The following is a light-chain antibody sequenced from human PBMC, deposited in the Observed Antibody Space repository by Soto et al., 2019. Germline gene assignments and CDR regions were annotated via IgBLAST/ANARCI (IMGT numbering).Light chain of an antibody. CDR2: AAS. J-gene: IGKJ1*01. CDR3: QQSYSTSRT. V-gene: IGKV1-39*01. CDR1: QSISSY. Sequence: IQMTQSPSSLSASVGDRVTITCRASQSISSYLNWYQQKPGKAPKLLIYAASSLQSGVPSRFSGSGSGTDFTLTISSLQPEDFATYYCQQSYSTSRTFGQGTKVDIK.